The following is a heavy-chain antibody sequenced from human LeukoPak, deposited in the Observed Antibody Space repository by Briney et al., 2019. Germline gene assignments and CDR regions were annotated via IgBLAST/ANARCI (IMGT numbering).Heavy chain of an antibody. CDR1: GGSFSGYY. D-gene: IGHD1-26*01. Sequence: SETLSLTCAAYGGSFSGYYWSWIRQPPGKGLEWIGYIYYSGSTYYNPSLKSRVTISVDTSKNQFSLKLSSVTAADTAVYYCAGPKGGWYSGSRGAFDIWGQGTMVTVSS. V-gene: IGHV4-30-4*08. CDR3: AGPKGGWYSGSRGAFDI. CDR2: IYYSGST. J-gene: IGHJ3*02.